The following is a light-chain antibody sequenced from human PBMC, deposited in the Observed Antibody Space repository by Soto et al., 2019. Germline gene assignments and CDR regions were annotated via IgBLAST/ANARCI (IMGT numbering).Light chain of an antibody. J-gene: IGLJ1*01. CDR2: EVS. Sequence: SVLTQPASMSGSPGHSITISCTGSSSDIGNYKYVSWYQQHPGKAPKLIIYEVSNRPSGVSLRFSGSKSANTASLTLSGLQADDEAEYYCASFSNSTFVFGSGTKVTVL. CDR3: ASFSNSTFV. V-gene: IGLV2-14*01. CDR1: SSDIGNYKY.